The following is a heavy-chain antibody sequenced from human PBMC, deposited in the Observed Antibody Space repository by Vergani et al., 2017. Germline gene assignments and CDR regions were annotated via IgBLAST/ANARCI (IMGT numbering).Heavy chain of an antibody. V-gene: IGHV3-30*18. J-gene: IGHJ4*02. CDR3: AKGGPRLQFGYFDY. D-gene: IGHD5-24*01. Sequence: VQLVESGGGLVQPGGSLRLSCAASGFTFSSYSMNWVRQAPGKGLEWVAVISYDGSNKYYADSVKGRFTISRDNSKNTLYLQMNSLRAEDTAVYYCAKGGPRLQFGYFDYWGQGTLVTVSS. CDR2: ISYDGSNK. CDR1: GFTFSSYS.